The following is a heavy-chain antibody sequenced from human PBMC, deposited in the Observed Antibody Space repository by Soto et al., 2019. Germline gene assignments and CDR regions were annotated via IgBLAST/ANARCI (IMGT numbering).Heavy chain of an antibody. CDR3: AGGKLRFLEWLLHYYGMDV. CDR1: GFTFSSYE. V-gene: IGHV3-48*03. Sequence: GGSLILSWAASGFTFSSYEVNWVRPAPGKGLEWVSYISSSGSTIYYADSVKGRFTISRDNAKNSLYLQMNSLRAEDTAVYYCAGGKLRFLEWLLHYYGMDVWGQGTTVTVS. CDR2: ISSSGSTI. D-gene: IGHD3-3*01. J-gene: IGHJ6*02.